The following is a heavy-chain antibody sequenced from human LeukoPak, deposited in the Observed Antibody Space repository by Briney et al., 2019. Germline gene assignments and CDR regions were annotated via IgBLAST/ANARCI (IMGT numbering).Heavy chain of an antibody. D-gene: IGHD3-10*01. V-gene: IGHV3-23*01. CDR2: ISGSGGST. CDR1: GGSLSPHY. Sequence: ETLSLTCAVSGGSLSPHYWSWIRQPLGKGLEWVSAISGSGGSTYYADSVKGRFTISRDNSKNTLYLQMNSLRAEDTAVYYCAKSMVRGVITALPDYWGQGTLVTVSS. J-gene: IGHJ4*02. CDR3: AKSMVRGVITALPDY.